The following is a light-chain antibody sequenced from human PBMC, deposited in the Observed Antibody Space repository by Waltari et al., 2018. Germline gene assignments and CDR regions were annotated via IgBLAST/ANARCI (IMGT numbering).Light chain of an antibody. Sequence: QSTLTQPASVSASPGQSITISCTGTSDDVATYKYVSWYQHVPGKTPRLLMYDVRDRPSGVSNRFSCSKSGNTASLSISGLQAEDEADYYCASYTTRSTWTFGGGTKVT. CDR2: DVR. J-gene: IGLJ2*01. CDR3: ASYTTRSTWT. CDR1: SDDVATYKY. V-gene: IGLV2-14*03.